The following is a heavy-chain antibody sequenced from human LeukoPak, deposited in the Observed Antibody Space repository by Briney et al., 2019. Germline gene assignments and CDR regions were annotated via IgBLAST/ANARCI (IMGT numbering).Heavy chain of an antibody. D-gene: IGHD3-22*01. CDR2: MYYSGST. J-gene: IGHJ4*02. V-gene: IGHV4-39*02. CDR1: GXSITSSSY. CDR3: ARNYYDGSGYWF. Sequence: PSETLSLTCTVSGXSITSSSYWLWIRQPPGNGLEWIGCMYYSGSTHYNPSLRSRVTISVETSQNHFSLKLRSVTAADTAVYYCARNYYDGSGYWFWGQGTLVTVSS.